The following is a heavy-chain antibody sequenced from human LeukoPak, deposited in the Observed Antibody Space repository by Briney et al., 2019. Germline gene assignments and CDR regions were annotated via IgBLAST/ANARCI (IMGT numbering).Heavy chain of an antibody. J-gene: IGHJ4*02. D-gene: IGHD6-13*01. CDR2: ISYDGSNK. V-gene: IGHV3-30-3*01. Sequence: GGSLRLSCAASGFTFSSYAMHWVRQAPGKGLEWVAVISYDGSNKYYADSVKGRFTISRDNSKNTLYLQMNSPRAEDTAVYYCARDVAAAGVPDYWGQGTLVTVSS. CDR1: GFTFSSYA. CDR3: ARDVAAAGVPDY.